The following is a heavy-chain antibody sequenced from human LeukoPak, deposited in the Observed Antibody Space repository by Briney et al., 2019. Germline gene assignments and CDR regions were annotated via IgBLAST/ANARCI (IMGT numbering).Heavy chain of an antibody. D-gene: IGHD1-26*01. V-gene: IGHV3-7*01. CDR1: GFTFSSYW. J-gene: IGHJ3*02. CDR2: IKQDGSEK. Sequence: PGGSLRLSCAASGFTFSSYWMSWVRQAPGKGLEWVANIKQDGSEKYYVDSVKGRFTISRDNAKNSLYLQMNSLRAEDTAVYYCARSSIVGSPWAFDICGQGTMVTVSS. CDR3: ARSSIVGSPWAFDI.